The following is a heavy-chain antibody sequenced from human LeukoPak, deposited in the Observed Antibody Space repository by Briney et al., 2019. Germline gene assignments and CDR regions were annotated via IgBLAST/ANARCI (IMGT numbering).Heavy chain of an antibody. J-gene: IGHJ5*02. CDR2: VYYSGSA. CDR1: GGSISRYY. V-gene: IGHV4-59*01. Sequence: PSETLSLTCTVSGGSISRYYWGWIRQPPGKGLEWIGYVYYSGSANYNPSLKSRVTISVDTSRNQFSLKLSSVTAADTAVYYCARDSSWYPGWFDPWGQGTLVTVSS. D-gene: IGHD6-13*01. CDR3: ARDSSWYPGWFDP.